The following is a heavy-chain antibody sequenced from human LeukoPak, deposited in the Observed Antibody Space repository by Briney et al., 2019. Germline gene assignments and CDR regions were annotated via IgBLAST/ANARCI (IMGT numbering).Heavy chain of an antibody. V-gene: IGHV4-38-2*02. CDR3: ATTPREYSSTWYYFDY. Sequence: SETLSLTCNVSGYSISSGYYWAWIRQSPGKGLEWIGSIYHSGSTYYNPSLKSRVTMSVDTSKRQFSLNLSSVTAADTAVYYCATTPREYSSTWYYFDYWGQGILVTVSS. J-gene: IGHJ4*02. CDR1: GYSISSGYY. CDR2: IYHSGST. D-gene: IGHD6-13*01.